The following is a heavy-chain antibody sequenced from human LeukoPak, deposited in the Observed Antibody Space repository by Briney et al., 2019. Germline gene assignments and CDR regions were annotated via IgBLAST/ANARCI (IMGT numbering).Heavy chain of an antibody. Sequence: GGSLRLSCAASGFTFGSYGMNWVRQAPGKGLEWVSSITGSGGDPYVADSVKGRFTISRDNSKNTLYLQMNSLRAEDTAVYYCAKSGYNRFDYWGQGTLVTVSS. CDR2: ITGSGGDP. J-gene: IGHJ4*02. D-gene: IGHD5-24*01. CDR3: AKSGYNRFDY. V-gene: IGHV3-23*01. CDR1: GFTFGSYG.